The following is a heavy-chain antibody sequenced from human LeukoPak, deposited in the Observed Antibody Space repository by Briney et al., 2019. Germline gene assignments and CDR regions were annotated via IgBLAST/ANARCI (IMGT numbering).Heavy chain of an antibody. CDR1: GFTFSSYA. CDR3: ARDSYDILTGYYKRFDY. D-gene: IGHD3-9*01. Sequence: SGGYLRLSCAASGFTFSSYAMHWVRQAPGKGLEWVAVISYDGSNKYYADSVKGRFTISRDNSKNTLYLQMNSLRAEDTAVYYCARDSYDILTGYYKRFDYWGQGTLVTVSS. V-gene: IGHV3-30-3*01. J-gene: IGHJ4*02. CDR2: ISYDGSNK.